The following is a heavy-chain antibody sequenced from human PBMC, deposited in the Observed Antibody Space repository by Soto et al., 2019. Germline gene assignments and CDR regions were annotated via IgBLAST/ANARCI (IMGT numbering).Heavy chain of an antibody. Sequence: GGSLRLSCEASGFTFSSYGMHWVRQAPGKGLEWVAIIWNDGSNEYYADSVKGRFTISRDNSKNTLYLQVSNLRAEDTAVYFCARDQTDSGGYSDSWGQGTLVTVSS. D-gene: IGHD3-22*01. CDR2: IWNDGSNE. J-gene: IGHJ4*02. CDR3: ARDQTDSGGYSDS. CDR1: GFTFSSYG. V-gene: IGHV3-33*01.